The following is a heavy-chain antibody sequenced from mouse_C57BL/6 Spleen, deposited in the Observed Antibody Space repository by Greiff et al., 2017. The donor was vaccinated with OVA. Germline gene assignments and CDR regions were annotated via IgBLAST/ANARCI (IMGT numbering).Heavy chain of an antibody. Sequence: EVMLVESGGGLVKPGGSLKLSCAASGFTFSDYGMHWVRQAPEKGLEWVAYISSGISTIYYAETVKGLFTISRDNAKNTLFLQMTSLRSEDTAMYYSARRGLLNYARDYWGQGTSVTVSS. J-gene: IGHJ4*01. CDR1: GFTFSDYG. V-gene: IGHV5-17*01. D-gene: IGHD2-3*01. CDR2: ISSGISTI. CDR3: ARRGLLNYARDY.